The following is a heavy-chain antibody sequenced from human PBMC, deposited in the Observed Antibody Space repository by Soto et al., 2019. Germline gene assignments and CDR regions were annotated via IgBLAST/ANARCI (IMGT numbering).Heavy chain of an antibody. CDR3: ARTYYDFWSGYNIDYYGMDV. J-gene: IGHJ6*02. CDR2: ISYDGSNK. D-gene: IGHD3-3*01. Sequence: PGGSLRLSCAASGFTFSTYAMHWVRQAPGKGLEWVAVISYDGSNKYYADSVKGRFTISRDNSKNTVYLQMNSLRAEDTAVYYCARTYYDFWSGYNIDYYGMDVWGQGTTVTVSS. V-gene: IGHV3-30-3*01. CDR1: GFTFSTYA.